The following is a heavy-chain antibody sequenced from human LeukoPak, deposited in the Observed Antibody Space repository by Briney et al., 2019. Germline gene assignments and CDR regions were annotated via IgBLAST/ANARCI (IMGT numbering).Heavy chain of an antibody. CDR3: ARSGSGWGTLDY. V-gene: IGHV4-34*01. CDR2: INHSGST. CDR1: GGSFSGYY. Sequence: PSETLSLTCAVYGGSFSGYYWSWIRQPPGKGLEWIGEINHSGSTNYNPSLKRRVTISLDTSKNQFSLNLNSVTAADTAVYYCARSGSGWGTLDYWGQGALVTVSS. J-gene: IGHJ4*02. D-gene: IGHD6-19*01.